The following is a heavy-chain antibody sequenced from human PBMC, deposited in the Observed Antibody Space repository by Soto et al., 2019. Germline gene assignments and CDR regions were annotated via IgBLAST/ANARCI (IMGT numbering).Heavy chain of an antibody. CDR3: AKRGRGNSES. CDR2: ISGSGRST. Sequence: GGSLRLSCAASGLTFDNYAMTWVRQAPGQGLEWVSAISGSGRSTYYADSVRGRFTISRDNSKNTLSLQMNSLRAEDTAQYYCAKRGRGNSESWGQGTLVTVSS. CDR1: GLTFDNYA. D-gene: IGHD2-21*01. J-gene: IGHJ5*02. V-gene: IGHV3-23*01.